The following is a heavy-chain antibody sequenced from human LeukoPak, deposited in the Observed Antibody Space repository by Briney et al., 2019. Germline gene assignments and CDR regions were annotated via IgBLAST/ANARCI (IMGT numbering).Heavy chain of an antibody. J-gene: IGHJ4*02. V-gene: IGHV3-23*01. D-gene: IGHD3-22*01. CDR2: ISGSGGST. Sequence: GGSLRLSCAASGFTFSSYSMSWVRQAPGKGLEWVSGISGSGGSTDYADSVKGRFTISRDNSKNTLYLQMNSLRAEDTAVYYCAKSRGGYYDSSGSPYWGQGTLVTVSS. CDR1: GFTFSSYS. CDR3: AKSRGGYYDSSGSPY.